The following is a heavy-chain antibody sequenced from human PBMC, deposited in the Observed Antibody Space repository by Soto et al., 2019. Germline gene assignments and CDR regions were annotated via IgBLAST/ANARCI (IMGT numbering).Heavy chain of an antibody. CDR2: ITHDGYNR. Sequence: QVQLVESGGSVVQPGGSRRLCCAASGFSFSYYGLHWVRQAPGKGLEWLALITHDGYNRYYADSVKGRFTISRDNSKNTIFLQMNSLKSEDTAVYYCAKGGSYDIWGQGTPVTVSS. D-gene: IGHD6-6*01. V-gene: IGHV3-30*18. CDR1: GFSFSYYG. J-gene: IGHJ4*02. CDR3: AKGGSYDI.